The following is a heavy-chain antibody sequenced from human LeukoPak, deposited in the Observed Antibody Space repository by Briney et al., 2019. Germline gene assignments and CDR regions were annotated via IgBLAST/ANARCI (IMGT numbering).Heavy chain of an antibody. D-gene: IGHD3-10*01. Sequence: GGSLRLSCAASGFTFSSYAMSWVRQAPGKGLEWVSAISGSGSSTYYADSVKGRFTISRDNSRNTLYLQMNSLRAEDTAVYYCAKDVPLYGSGSYYSGAFDYWGQGTLVTVSS. CDR2: ISGSGSST. CDR1: GFTFSSYA. J-gene: IGHJ4*02. V-gene: IGHV3-23*01. CDR3: AKDVPLYGSGSYYSGAFDY.